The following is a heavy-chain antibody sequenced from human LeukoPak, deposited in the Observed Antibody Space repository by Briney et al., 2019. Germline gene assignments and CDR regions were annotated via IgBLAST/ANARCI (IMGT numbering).Heavy chain of an antibody. Sequence: GGSLRLSCAASGFTFSSAWMSWFRQAPGKGLEWVGHIKSKTDGGTTDYAAPVQGRFTISRDDSKDRLYLQMNSLKTEDTAVYYCTAVPHGSAVWGQGTLVTVSS. D-gene: IGHD2-15*01. CDR3: TAVPHGSAV. CDR1: GFTFSSAW. CDR2: IKSKTDGGTT. J-gene: IGHJ4*02. V-gene: IGHV3-15*01.